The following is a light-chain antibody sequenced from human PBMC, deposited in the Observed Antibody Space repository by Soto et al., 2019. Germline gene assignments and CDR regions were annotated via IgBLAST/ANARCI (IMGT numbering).Light chain of an antibody. J-gene: IGKJ5*01. CDR3: QQYGSSPIT. V-gene: IGKV3-20*01. CDR2: GAS. Sequence: EIVLTQSPGTLSLSPGERATLSCRASQSVSSSYLAWYQQKSGQAPRLLIYGASSRATGIPDRFSGSGSGTDFTLTISRLEPEDFAAYYCQQYGSSPITFDQGTRLEIK. CDR1: QSVSSSY.